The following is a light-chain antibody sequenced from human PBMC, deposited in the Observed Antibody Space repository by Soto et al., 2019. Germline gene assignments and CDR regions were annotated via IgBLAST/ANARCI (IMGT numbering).Light chain of an antibody. CDR2: GAS. V-gene: IGKV3-20*01. Sequence: EIVMTQSPATLSVSPGERAILSCRASQSVSSSYLAWYQQKPGQAPRLLIYGASKRASGFPARFSGSGSGTDFTLTISRLEPEDFALYYCQQYGGSPITFGLGTRLEIK. J-gene: IGKJ5*01. CDR3: QQYGGSPIT. CDR1: QSVSSSY.